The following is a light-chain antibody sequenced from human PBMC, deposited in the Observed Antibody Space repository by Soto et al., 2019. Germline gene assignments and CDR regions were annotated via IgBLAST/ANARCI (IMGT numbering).Light chain of an antibody. V-gene: IGLV2-14*03. Sequence: QSALTQPASVSGSPGQSITISCTESSSDVGGYDFVSWYQHHPGKAPKLIIYDVSDRPLGVSNRFSGSKSGNTASLTISGLQAEDEADYYCSSYTRSNTLLFGGGTKLTVL. CDR2: DVS. CDR3: SSYTRSNTLL. CDR1: SSDVGGYDF. J-gene: IGLJ2*01.